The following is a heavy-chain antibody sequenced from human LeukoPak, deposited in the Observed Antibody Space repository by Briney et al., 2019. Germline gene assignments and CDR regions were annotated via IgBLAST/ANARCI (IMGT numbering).Heavy chain of an antibody. Sequence: GGSLRLSCAASGFTFSSYTMNWVRQAPVKGLEWVSSISSSSGYIYYADSLKGRFTISRDNAKNSLYLRVNSLRAEDTAVYYCAREAGSSSSLDFWGQGTLVTVSS. CDR1: GFTFSSYT. CDR2: ISSSSGYI. CDR3: AREAGSSSSLDF. J-gene: IGHJ4*02. D-gene: IGHD6-6*01. V-gene: IGHV3-21*01.